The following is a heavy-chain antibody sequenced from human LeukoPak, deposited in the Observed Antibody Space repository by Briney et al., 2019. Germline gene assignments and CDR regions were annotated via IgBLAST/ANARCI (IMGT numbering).Heavy chain of an antibody. CDR2: INPSGGGT. CDR1: GYTFSNHY. J-gene: IGHJ4*02. Sequence: ASVKVSCKASGYTFSNHYIHWVRQAPGQGLEWMGSINPSGGGTTYAQKFQGRVTMTRDTSTSTVYMELSSLRSEDTAVYYCAREGFHGRELFPTFDYWGQGTLVTVSS. CDR3: AREGFHGRELFPTFDY. V-gene: IGHV1-46*01. D-gene: IGHD3-10*01.